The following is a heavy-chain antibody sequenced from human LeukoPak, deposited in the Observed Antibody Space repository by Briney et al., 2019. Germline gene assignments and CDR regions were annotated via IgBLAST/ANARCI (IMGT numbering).Heavy chain of an antibody. Sequence: GGSLRLSCAASGFTFSSYAMSWVRQAPGKGLEWVSAISGSGGSTYYADSVKGRFTISRDNPKNTLYLQMNSLRAEDTAVYYCAKVVVPAAIFYYYGMDVWGQGTTVTVSS. CDR1: GFTFSSYA. CDR2: ISGSGGST. J-gene: IGHJ6*02. D-gene: IGHD2-2*01. V-gene: IGHV3-23*01. CDR3: AKVVVPAAIFYYYGMDV.